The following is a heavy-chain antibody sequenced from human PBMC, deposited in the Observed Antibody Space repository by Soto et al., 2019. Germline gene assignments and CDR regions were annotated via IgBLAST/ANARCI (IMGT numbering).Heavy chain of an antibody. CDR3: ARGGRKDTASDYYYGMDV. D-gene: IGHD5-18*01. J-gene: IGHJ6*02. V-gene: IGHV4-34*01. CDR1: GGSFSGYY. Sequence: SETLSLTCAVYGGSFSGYYWSWIRQPPGKGLEWIGEINHSGSTNYNPSLKSRVTISVDTSKNQFSLKLSSVTAADTAVYYCARGGRKDTASDYYYGMDVWGQGTTVTV. CDR2: INHSGST.